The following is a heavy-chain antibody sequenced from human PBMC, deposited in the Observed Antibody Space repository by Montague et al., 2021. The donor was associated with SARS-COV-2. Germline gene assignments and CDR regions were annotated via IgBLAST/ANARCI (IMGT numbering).Heavy chain of an antibody. V-gene: IGHV4-59*01. CDR2: IYYYGNT. CDR3: AKEFGSGSINPTY. Sequence: SETLSLTCTVSGDSIKNYFWSWIRQPPGKGLEWIGYIYYYGNTHYNSSLKSRATISIDTSRNLFSLQLRSVTTADTAVYFCAKEFGSGSINPTYWGQGVLVTGAS. J-gene: IGHJ4*02. D-gene: IGHD3-10*01. CDR1: GDSIKNYF.